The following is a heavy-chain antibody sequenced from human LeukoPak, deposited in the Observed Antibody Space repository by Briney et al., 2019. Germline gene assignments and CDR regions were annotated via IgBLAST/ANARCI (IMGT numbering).Heavy chain of an antibody. J-gene: IGHJ4*02. V-gene: IGHV5-51*01. D-gene: IGHD6-13*01. CDR3: ARKSHSSSWTHFDY. Sequence: GESLKISCKGSGYSFTSYWIGWVRQMPRKGLEWMGITYPGDSDTRYSPSFQGQVTISADKSISTAYLQWSSLKASDTAMYYCARKSHSSSWTHFDYWGQGTLVTVSS. CDR2: TYPGDSDT. CDR1: GYSFTSYW.